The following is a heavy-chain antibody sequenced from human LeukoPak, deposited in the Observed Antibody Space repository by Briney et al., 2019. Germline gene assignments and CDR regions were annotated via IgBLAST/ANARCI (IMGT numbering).Heavy chain of an antibody. CDR2: ISASGNT. CDR1: GASIRTYY. CDR3: ASSLYYYTSGAGFDY. J-gene: IGHJ4*02. V-gene: IGHV4-4*07. Sequence: SETLSLTRTVSGASIRTYYWSWIRQPAGKGLEWIGRISASGNTDHNPSLKSRVTMSVDTPKNQVSLNLNSVTAADTAVYYCASSLYYYTSGAGFDYWGQGTLVTVSA. D-gene: IGHD3-10*01.